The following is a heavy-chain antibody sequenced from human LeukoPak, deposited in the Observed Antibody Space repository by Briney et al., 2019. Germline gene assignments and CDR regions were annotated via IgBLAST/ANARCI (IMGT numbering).Heavy chain of an antibody. Sequence: GGSLRPSCAASGFTFSSYAMSWVRQAPGKGLEWVSAISGSGGSTYYADSVKGRFTISRDNSKNTLYLQMNSLRAEDTAVYYCAKLSLVVMVSAFGDWGQGTMVTVSS. CDR2: ISGSGGST. CDR1: GFTFSSYA. CDR3: AKLSLVVMVSAFGD. D-gene: IGHD3-16*01. J-gene: IGHJ3*01. V-gene: IGHV3-23*01.